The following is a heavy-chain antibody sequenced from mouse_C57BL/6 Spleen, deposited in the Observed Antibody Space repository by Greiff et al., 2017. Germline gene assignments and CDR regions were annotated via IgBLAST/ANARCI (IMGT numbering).Heavy chain of an antibody. CDR1: GFTFSDYG. D-gene: IGHD2-4*01. J-gene: IGHJ4*01. Sequence: DVQLVESGGGLVKPGGSLKLSCAASGFTFSDYGMHWVRQAPEKGLEWVAYISSGSSTIYYADTVKGRFTISRDNAKNTLFLQMTSLRSEDTAMYYCARALYYDYDGYAMDYWGQGTSVTVSS. CDR2: ISSGSSTI. CDR3: ARALYYDYDGYAMDY. V-gene: IGHV5-17*01.